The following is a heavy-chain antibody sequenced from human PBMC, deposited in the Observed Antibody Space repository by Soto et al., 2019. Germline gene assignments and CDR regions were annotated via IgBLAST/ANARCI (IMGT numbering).Heavy chain of an antibody. Sequence: TCAISGYSVSSNSAAWNWIRQSPSRGLEWLGRTYYRSKWYNDYAVSVKSRITINPDTSKNQFSLQLNSVTPEDTAVYYCAREWREYSSKNFDYWGQGTLVTVSS. D-gene: IGHD6-6*01. V-gene: IGHV6-1*01. CDR1: GYSVSSNSAA. J-gene: IGHJ4*02. CDR2: TYYRSKWYN. CDR3: AREWREYSSKNFDY.